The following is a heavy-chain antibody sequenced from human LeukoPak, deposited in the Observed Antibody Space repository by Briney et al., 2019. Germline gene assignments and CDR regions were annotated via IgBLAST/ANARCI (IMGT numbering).Heavy chain of an antibody. CDR1: GYTLTELS. V-gene: IGHV1-24*01. D-gene: IGHD1-7*01. CDR3: ATGWNFLFSYYYGMDV. Sequence: ASVKVSCKVSGYTLTELSMHWVRQAPGKGLEWMGGFDPVDGETIYAQKFQGRVTMTEDTSTDTAYMELSSLRSEDTAVYYCATGWNFLFSYYYGMDVWGQGTTVTVSS. J-gene: IGHJ6*02. CDR2: FDPVDGET.